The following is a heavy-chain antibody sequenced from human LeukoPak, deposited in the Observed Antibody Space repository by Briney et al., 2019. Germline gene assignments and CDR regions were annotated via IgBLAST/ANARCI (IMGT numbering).Heavy chain of an antibody. Sequence: PGGSLRLSWAASGFTFSSYAMHWVRQAPGKGLEYVSAISSNGGSTYYANSVKGRFTISRDNSKNTLYLQMGSLRAEDMAVYYCARGLNEWELLYYYYGMDVWGQGTTVTVSS. CDR1: GFTFSSYA. J-gene: IGHJ6*02. D-gene: IGHD1-26*01. V-gene: IGHV3-64*01. CDR3: ARGLNEWELLYYYYGMDV. CDR2: ISSNGGST.